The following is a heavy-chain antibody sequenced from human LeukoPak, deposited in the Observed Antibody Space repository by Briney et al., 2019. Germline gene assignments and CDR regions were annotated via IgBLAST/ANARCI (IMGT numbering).Heavy chain of an antibody. J-gene: IGHJ4*02. D-gene: IGHD3-10*01. Sequence: PSETLSLTCTVSGGSISSYYWSWIRQPAGKGPEWIGRVYTSGSTNYNPSLQSRVTMSVDTSKNQFSLKLSSVTAADTAIYYCARDSRGSGSYYSDFDYWGQGTLVTVSS. CDR3: ARDSRGSGSYYSDFDY. CDR2: VYTSGST. CDR1: GGSISSYY. V-gene: IGHV4-4*07.